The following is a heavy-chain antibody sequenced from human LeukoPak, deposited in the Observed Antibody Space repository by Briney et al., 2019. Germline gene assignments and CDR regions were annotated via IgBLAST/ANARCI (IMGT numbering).Heavy chain of an antibody. V-gene: IGHV1-69*05. J-gene: IGHJ4*02. CDR2: IIPIFGTA. CDR3: ASNDY. Sequence: GASVKVSCKASGCTFTNYGISWVRQAPGQGLEWMGRIIPIFGTANYAQKFQGRVTITTDESTSTAYMELSSLRSEDTAVYYCASNDYWGQGTLVTVSS. CDR1: GCTFTNYG.